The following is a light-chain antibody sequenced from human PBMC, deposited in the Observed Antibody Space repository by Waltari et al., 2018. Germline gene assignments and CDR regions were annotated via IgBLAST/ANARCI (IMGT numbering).Light chain of an antibody. Sequence: QSALTQPPSVSGSPGQSVTISCTGTSTSVGSSNRVSWSQQSPGTAPKHMIYEVSNRPSGVPDRFSGSKSGNTASLTISGLQAEDEADYYCSSYTSSNTWVFGGGTKLTVL. CDR3: SSYTSSNTWV. J-gene: IGLJ3*02. V-gene: IGLV2-18*02. CDR2: EVS. CDR1: STSVGSSNR.